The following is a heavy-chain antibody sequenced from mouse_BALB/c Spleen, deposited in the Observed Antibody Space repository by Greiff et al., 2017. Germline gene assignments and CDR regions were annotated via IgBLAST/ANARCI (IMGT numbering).Heavy chain of an antibody. CDR1: GFTFSSFG. V-gene: IGHV5-17*02. J-gene: IGHJ4*01. CDR3: AREGDAMDY. Sequence: EVQLVESGGGLVQPGGSRKLSCAASGFTFSSFGMHWVRQAPEKGLEWVAYISSGSSTIYYADTVKGRFTISRDNPKNTLVLQMTSLRSEDTAMYYCAREGDAMDYWGQGTSVTVSS. CDR2: ISSGSSTI.